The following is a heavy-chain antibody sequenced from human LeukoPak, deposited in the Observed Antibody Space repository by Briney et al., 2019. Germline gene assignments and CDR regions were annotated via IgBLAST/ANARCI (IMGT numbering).Heavy chain of an antibody. D-gene: IGHD3-22*01. CDR1: GFTVSSNQ. V-gene: IGHV3-66*01. J-gene: IGHJ4*02. CDR3: ARNYYDSSAYYYFDY. CDR2: IYSGGGT. Sequence: GGSLRLSCVASGFTVSSNQITWVRQAPGKGLEWVSVIYSGGGTYYADSVKGRFTISRDNSKNTLYLQMNSLRAEDMAVYYCARNYYDSSAYYYFDYWGQGTLVTVSS.